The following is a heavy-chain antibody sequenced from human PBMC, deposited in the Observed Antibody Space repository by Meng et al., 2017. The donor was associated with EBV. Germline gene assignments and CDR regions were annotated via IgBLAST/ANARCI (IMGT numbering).Heavy chain of an antibody. J-gene: IGHJ4*02. CDR1: GTPFTCSI. CDR2: LNIGVGNT. CDR3: VRGPPVGVPGPDDY. V-gene: IGHV1-3*04. Sequence: QVRALDSGAALQTPVALVKSSCRASGTPFTCSIFHWVAPAPGQRLGWVGWLNIGVGNTKYSQKFQGRVTISSDISATTGYMELSRLRSEDTAVYYCVRGPPVGVPGPDDYWGQGTLVTVSS. D-gene: IGHD2-21*01.